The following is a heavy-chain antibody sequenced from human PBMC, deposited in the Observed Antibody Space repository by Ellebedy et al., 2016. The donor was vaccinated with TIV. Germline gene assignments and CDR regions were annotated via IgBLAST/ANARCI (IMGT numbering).Heavy chain of an antibody. V-gene: IGHV4-59*01. CDR1: GASMRFSY. D-gene: IGHD7-27*01. J-gene: IGHJ1*01. Sequence: MPSETLSLTCSVSGASMRFSYWSWIRQPPGKGLEWIGYIYYTAITNYNPSLKGRVTMSVDTSKNQFSLSLSAVTAADTAVHYCARGRGELGHWGQGALVTVSS. CDR3: ARGRGELGH. CDR2: IYYTAIT.